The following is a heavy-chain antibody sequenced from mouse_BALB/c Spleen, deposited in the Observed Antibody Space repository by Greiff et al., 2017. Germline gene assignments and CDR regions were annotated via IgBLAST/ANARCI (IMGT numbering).Heavy chain of an antibody. J-gene: IGHJ4*01. D-gene: IGHD2-1*01. V-gene: IGHV5-6-2*01. Sequence: EVKLMESGGGLVKPGGSLKLSCAASGFTFSSYYMSWVRQTPEKRLEWVAAINSNGGSTYYPDTVKGRFTISRDNAKNTLYLQMSSLKSEDTALYYCARLDGNPYAMDYWGQGTSVTVSS. CDR3: ARLDGNPYAMDY. CDR2: INSNGGST. CDR1: GFTFSSYY.